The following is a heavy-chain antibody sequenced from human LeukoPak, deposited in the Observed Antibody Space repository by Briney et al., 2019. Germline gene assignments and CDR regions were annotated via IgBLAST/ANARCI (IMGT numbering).Heavy chain of an antibody. CDR2: NYYSGST. J-gene: IGHJ6*02. D-gene: IGHD2-2*01. V-gene: IGHV4-59*08. Sequence: SETLSLTCAVYGGSFSGYYWSWIRQPPGKGLEWIGYNYYSGSTNYNPSLKSRVTISVDTSKNQFSLKLSSVTAADTAVYYCARLATGTSLDVWGQGTTVTVSS. CDR1: GGSFSGYY. CDR3: ARLATGTSLDV.